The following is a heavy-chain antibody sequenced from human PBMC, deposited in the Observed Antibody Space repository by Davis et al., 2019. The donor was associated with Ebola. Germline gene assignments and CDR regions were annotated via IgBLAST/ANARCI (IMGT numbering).Heavy chain of an antibody. J-gene: IGHJ6*02. CDR1: GFTFSSYG. CDR3: ARERGDPSYYYYGMDV. CDR2: INPSGGST. Sequence: GESLKISCAASGFTFSSYGMHWVRQAPGQGLEWMGIINPSGGSTSYAQKFQGRVTMTRDTSTSTVYMELSSLRSEDTAVYYCARERGDPSYYYYGMDVWGQGTTVTVSS. D-gene: IGHD3-10*01. V-gene: IGHV1-46*01.